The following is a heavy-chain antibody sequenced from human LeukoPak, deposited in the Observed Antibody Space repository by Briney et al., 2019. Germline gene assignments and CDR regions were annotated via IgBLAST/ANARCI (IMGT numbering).Heavy chain of an antibody. V-gene: IGHV1-46*01. CDR2: IYPRDGST. CDR1: GYTFTSNY. Sequence: GASVKVSCKASGYTFTSNYIHWVRQAPGQGLEWMGMIYPRDGSTSYAQKFQGRVTVTRDTSTSTVHMELSGLRSEDTAVYYCATAATPNYYDSSGREYYFDYWGQGTLVTVSS. J-gene: IGHJ4*02. CDR3: ATAATPNYYDSSGREYYFDY. D-gene: IGHD3-22*01.